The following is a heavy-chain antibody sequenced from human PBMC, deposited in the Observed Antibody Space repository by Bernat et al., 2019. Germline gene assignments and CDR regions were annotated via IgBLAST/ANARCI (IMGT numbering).Heavy chain of an antibody. Sequence: QVQLQESGPGLVKSSQTLSLTCTVSGGSISSGGSFWSWIRQHPGKGLEWIGYIYYSGSTYYNPSLKSRVTISVDTSKNQFSLKLRSVTAADTAVYYCARASSGHYYDSSGYYLHYWGQGTLVTVSS. J-gene: IGHJ4*02. CDR2: IYYSGST. D-gene: IGHD3-22*01. CDR1: GGSISSGGSF. V-gene: IGHV4-31*03. CDR3: ARASSGHYYDSSGYYLHY.